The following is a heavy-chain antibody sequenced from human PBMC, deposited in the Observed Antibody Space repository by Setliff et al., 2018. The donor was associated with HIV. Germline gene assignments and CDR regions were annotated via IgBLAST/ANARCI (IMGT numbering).Heavy chain of an antibody. CDR2: ISAYNGNT. J-gene: IGHJ1*01. D-gene: IGHD4-17*01. CDR3: ATWTRAETSENFQH. V-gene: IGHV1-18*01. CDR1: GYTFTSYG. Sequence: ASVKVSCKASGYTFTSYGISWVRQAPGQGLEWMGWISAYNGNTNYAQKLQGRVTMTTDTSTSTAYMELRSLRSDDTAVYYCATWTRAETSENFQHWGQGTLVTVSS.